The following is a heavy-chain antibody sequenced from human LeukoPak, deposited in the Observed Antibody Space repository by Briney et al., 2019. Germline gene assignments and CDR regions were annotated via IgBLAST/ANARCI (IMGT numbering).Heavy chain of an antibody. CDR2: INPNSGDT. D-gene: IGHD2-15*01. V-gene: IGHV1-2*02. J-gene: IGHJ4*02. CDR1: GYTFTGYY. CDR3: ARDQAFVYCSGGTCYDDY. Sequence: VPSVKVSCKASGYTFTGYYMHWVRHAPGPGHELMGCINPNSGDTHYAQKFQGRVIMTRDTSINTAYMELSRLRSDDTAVYYCARDQAFVYCSGGTCYDDYWGQGTLVTVSS.